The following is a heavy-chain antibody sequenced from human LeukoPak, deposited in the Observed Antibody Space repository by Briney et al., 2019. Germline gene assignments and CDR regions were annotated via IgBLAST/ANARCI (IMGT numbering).Heavy chain of an antibody. J-gene: IGHJ4*02. V-gene: IGHV3-15*01. CDR3: TTDLGTYYHGSQRLIPIDY. CDR1: GFTFSSYA. Sequence: GGSLRLSCAASGFTFSSYAMSWVRQAPGKGLEWIGRIKSKTDGETTNYAEPVRGRFTISRDDSKSAVYLQTNSLKIEDTAVYYCTTDLGTYYHGSQRLIPIDYWGQGTLVTVSS. CDR2: IKSKTDGETT. D-gene: IGHD3-10*01.